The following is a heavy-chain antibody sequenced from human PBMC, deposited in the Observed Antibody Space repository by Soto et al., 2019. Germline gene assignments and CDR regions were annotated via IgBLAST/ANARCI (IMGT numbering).Heavy chain of an antibody. CDR1: GGSISSYY. J-gene: IGHJ4*02. CDR2: IYYSGST. Sequence: PSETLSLTCTVSGGSISSYYWSWIRQPPGKGLEWIGYIYYSGSTNYNPSLKSRVTISVDTSKNQFSLKLSSVTAADTAVYYWARGAFSGWLDYWGQGTLVTVSS. CDR3: ARGAFSGWLDY. D-gene: IGHD6-19*01. V-gene: IGHV4-59*01.